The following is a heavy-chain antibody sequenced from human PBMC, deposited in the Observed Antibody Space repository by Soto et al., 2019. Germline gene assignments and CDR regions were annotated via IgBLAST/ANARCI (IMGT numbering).Heavy chain of an antibody. J-gene: IGHJ5*02. V-gene: IGHV2-5*02. CDR1: GFSLSTSGVG. Sequence: QITLKESGPTLVKPTQTLTLTCTFSGFSLSTSGVGVGWIRQPPGKALEWLALIYWDDDKRYSPSLKSSLTIPKDTPKNQVVLTMTNKDPVDTATYYCAHGMGHYGGKANWFDPWGQGTLVTVSS. CDR2: IYWDDDK. CDR3: AHGMGHYGGKANWFDP. D-gene: IGHD4-17*01.